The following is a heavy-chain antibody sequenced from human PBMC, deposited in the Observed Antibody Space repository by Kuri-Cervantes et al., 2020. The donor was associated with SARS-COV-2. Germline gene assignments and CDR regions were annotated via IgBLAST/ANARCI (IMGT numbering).Heavy chain of an antibody. V-gene: IGHV4-30-2*01. CDR1: GGSISSGGYS. CDR3: ARRINYWWFDP. D-gene: IGHD4-11*01. J-gene: IGHJ5*02. CDR2: IYHSGST. Sequence: LRLSCAVSGGSISSGGYSWSWIRQPPGKGLEWIGYIYHSGSTYYNPFLKSRVTISVDRSKNQFSLKLSSVTAADTAVYYCARRINYWWFDPWGQGTLVTVSS.